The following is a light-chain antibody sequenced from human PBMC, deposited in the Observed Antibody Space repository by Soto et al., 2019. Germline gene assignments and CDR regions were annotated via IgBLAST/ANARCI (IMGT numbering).Light chain of an antibody. CDR1: QGIRND. CDR3: LQKYFYPFT. Sequence: IQMTQSPSSLSASVGDRVTITCRASQGIRNDLDWFQQKPGKAPKLLIYAASNLQSGVPARFSGSGSGTDFTLTISSLQPEDFATYYCLQKYFYPFTFGPGTKVDIK. CDR2: AAS. J-gene: IGKJ3*01. V-gene: IGKV1-6*01.